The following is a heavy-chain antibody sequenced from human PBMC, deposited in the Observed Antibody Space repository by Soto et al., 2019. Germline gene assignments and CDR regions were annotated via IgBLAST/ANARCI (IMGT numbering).Heavy chain of an antibody. D-gene: IGHD6-13*01. CDR1: GFTFSSYA. Sequence: QVQLVESGGGVVQPGRSLRLSCAASGFTFSSYAMHWVRQAPGKGLEWVAVISYDGSNKYYADSVKGRFTISRDNSKNTLYLQMNSLRAEDTAVYYCARGEGYSSSWYLSPDFDYWGQGTLVTVSP. CDR3: ARGEGYSSSWYLSPDFDY. V-gene: IGHV3-30-3*01. CDR2: ISYDGSNK. J-gene: IGHJ4*02.